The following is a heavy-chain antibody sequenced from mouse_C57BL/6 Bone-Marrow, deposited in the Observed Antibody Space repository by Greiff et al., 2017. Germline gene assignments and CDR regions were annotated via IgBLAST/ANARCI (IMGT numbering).Heavy chain of an antibody. CDR2: IHPNSGST. CDR1: GYTFTSYW. J-gene: IGHJ3*01. Sequence: QVQLQQPGAELVKPGASVKLSCKASGYTFTSYWMHWVKQRPGQGLEWIGMIHPNSGSTNYNEKFKSKATLTVDKSSSTAYMQLSSLTSEDSAVYYSARRELSGFAYWGQGTLVTVSA. V-gene: IGHV1-64*01. CDR3: ARRELSGFAY.